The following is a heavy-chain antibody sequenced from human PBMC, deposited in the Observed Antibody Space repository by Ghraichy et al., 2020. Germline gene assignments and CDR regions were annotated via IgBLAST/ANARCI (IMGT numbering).Heavy chain of an antibody. CDR3: ARDPIVVVVAATGSNWFDP. D-gene: IGHD2-15*01. J-gene: IGHJ5*02. Sequence: ASVKVSCKASGYTFTGYYMHWVRQAPGQGLEWMGWINPNSGGTNYAQKFQGRVTMTRDTSISTAYMELSRLRSDDTAVYYCARDPIVVVVAATGSNWFDPWGQGTLVTVSS. CDR1: GYTFTGYY. V-gene: IGHV1-2*02. CDR2: INPNSGGT.